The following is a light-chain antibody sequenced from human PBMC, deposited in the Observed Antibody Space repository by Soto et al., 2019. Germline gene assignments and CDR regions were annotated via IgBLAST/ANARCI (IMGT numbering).Light chain of an antibody. CDR2: DVT. V-gene: IGLV2-11*01. Sequence: QSALTQPPSVPGSPGQSVTISCTGTTSDIGGYKYVSWYQQLPGKAPKLMIFDVTKRPSGVPDRFSGSNSGNTASLTISGLQAEDEAIYYCCSYARTTHVFGTGTKLTVL. CDR1: TSDIGGYKY. J-gene: IGLJ1*01. CDR3: CSYARTTHV.